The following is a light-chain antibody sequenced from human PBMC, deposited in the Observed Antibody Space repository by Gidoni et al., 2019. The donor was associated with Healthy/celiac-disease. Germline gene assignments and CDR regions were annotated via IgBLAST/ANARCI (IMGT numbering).Light chain of an antibody. Sequence: ELVMPQSTATPSGSPGERATLSYRASQSVSSSLAWYQQKHGQAPSLLIYGAATRATGIPARFSGSGSWTEFTLIISSLQSEDFAVDYCQQYNNWPPLVTFGQGTRLEIK. CDR3: QQYNNWPPLVT. V-gene: IGKV3-15*01. J-gene: IGKJ5*01. CDR2: GAA. CDR1: QSVSSS.